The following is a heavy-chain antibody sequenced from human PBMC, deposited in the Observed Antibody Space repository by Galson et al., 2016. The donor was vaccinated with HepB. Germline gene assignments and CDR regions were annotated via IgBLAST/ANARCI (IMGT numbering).Heavy chain of an antibody. CDR3: TRGFGDYSSYGRWVFDH. J-gene: IGHJ4*02. Sequence: TLSLTCIVSGDSVDSGTFYWSWIRQHPEKGLEWMGSVFYTENTYYSPSLASRISITADTSKNQFSLRLTSVTPADTAVYYCTRGFGDYSSYGRWVFDHWGQGALVTVSS. D-gene: IGHD4-11*01. CDR2: VFYTENT. V-gene: IGHV4-31*03. CDR1: GDSVDSGTFY.